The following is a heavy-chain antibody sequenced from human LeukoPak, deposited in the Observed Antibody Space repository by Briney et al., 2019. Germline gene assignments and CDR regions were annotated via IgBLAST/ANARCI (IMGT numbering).Heavy chain of an antibody. CDR3: ARDILDCYDSSGYYLDY. Sequence: PGGSLRLSCRASGFTFSSYPMSWVRQAPGKGLEWVSYISSSSSTIYYADSVKGRFTISRDNAKNSLYLQMNSLRDEDTAVYYCARDILDCYDSSGYYLDYWGQGTLVTVSS. V-gene: IGHV3-48*02. CDR2: ISSSSSTI. J-gene: IGHJ4*02. CDR1: GFTFSSYP. D-gene: IGHD3-22*01.